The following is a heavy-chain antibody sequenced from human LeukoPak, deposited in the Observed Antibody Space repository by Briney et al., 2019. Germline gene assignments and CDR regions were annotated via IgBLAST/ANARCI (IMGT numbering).Heavy chain of an antibody. CDR2: ISSDGSTK. J-gene: IGHJ4*02. CDR3: AKNRGYDFGGNYIWGSYPGTQHY. CDR1: GFTFTTYG. V-gene: IGHV3-30*18. Sequence: PGGSLRLSCAASGFTFTTYGIHWVRQAPGKGLEWVAVISSDGSTKYYADSVKGRFTISRDNSKNTVYLQMNGLRAEDTAVYYCAKNRGYDFGGNYIWGSYPGTQHYWGQGSLVTVSA. D-gene: IGHD3-16*02.